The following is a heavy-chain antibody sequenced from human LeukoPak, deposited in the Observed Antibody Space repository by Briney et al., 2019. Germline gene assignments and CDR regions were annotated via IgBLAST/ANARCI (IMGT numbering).Heavy chain of an antibody. CDR2: IIPILGIA. Sequence: SVKVSCKASGGTFSSYAISWVRQAPGQGLEWMGRIIPILGIANYAQKFQGRVTVTADKSTSTAYMELSSLRSEDTAVYYCAKRPAVELRLKCYFDYWGQGTLVTVSS. CDR1: GGTFSSYA. D-gene: IGHD4-11*01. J-gene: IGHJ4*02. CDR3: AKRPAVELRLKCYFDY. V-gene: IGHV1-69*04.